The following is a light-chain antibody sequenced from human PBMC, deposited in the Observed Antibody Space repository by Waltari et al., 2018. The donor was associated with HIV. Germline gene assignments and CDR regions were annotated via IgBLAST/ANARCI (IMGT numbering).Light chain of an antibody. Sequence: QSALTQPASVSGSPGQSITISCTGTSSDVGRYNYVSWYQQHPGKAPKLMIYHVSNRPSGVSNRFSGSKSGNTASLTISGLQAEDEADYYCSSYTSSSRVFGGGTKLTVL. CDR1: SSDVGRYNY. J-gene: IGLJ2*01. CDR2: HVS. V-gene: IGLV2-14*03. CDR3: SSYTSSSRV.